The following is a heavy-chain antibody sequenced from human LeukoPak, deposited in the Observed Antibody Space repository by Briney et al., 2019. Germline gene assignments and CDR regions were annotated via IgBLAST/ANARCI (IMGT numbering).Heavy chain of an antibody. J-gene: IGHJ5*02. V-gene: IGHV4-59*01. D-gene: IGHD4-17*01. CDR1: GGSISSYY. CDR2: IYYSGST. Sequence: SETLSLTWTVSGGSISSYYWSWIRQPPGKGLEWIGYIYYSGSTNYNPSLKSRVTISVDTSKNQFSLKLSSVTAADTAVYYCARDRGDSPTAWGQGTLVTVSS. CDR3: ARDRGDSPTA.